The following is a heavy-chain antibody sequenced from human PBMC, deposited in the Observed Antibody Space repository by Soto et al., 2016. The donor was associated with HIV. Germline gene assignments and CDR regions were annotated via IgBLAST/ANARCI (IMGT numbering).Heavy chain of an antibody. V-gene: IGHV1-69*12. D-gene: IGHD5-18*01. J-gene: IGHJ4*02. CDR3: ARDRVADTVTVLYYFDY. Sequence: QVQLVQSGAEVKKPGSSLKVSCKASGGTVSNYAVSWVRQAPGQGLEWMGGIIPMFDTTNYAQKFQGRVTITADESTSTVYMELISLRSEDTAVYYCARDRVADTVTVLYYFDYWGQGTLVTVSS. CDR2: IIPMFDTT. CDR1: GGTVSNYA.